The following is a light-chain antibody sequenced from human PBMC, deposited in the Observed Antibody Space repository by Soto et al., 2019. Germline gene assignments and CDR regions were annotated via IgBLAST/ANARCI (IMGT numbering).Light chain of an antibody. CDR1: RAISSY. CDR2: ATS. J-gene: IGKJ4*01. Sequence: DIQLTQSPSSLSASVGDRVTITCRASRAISSYLAWYQQKPVKVPELLIYATSTLQSGATSRFSGSGSGTDFTLTISSLQPEDVATYYCHKYNHAPTFGGGTKVEIK. CDR3: HKYNHAPT. V-gene: IGKV1-27*01.